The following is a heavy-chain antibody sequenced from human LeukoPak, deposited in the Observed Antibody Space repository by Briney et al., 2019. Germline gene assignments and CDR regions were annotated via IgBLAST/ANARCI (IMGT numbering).Heavy chain of an antibody. D-gene: IGHD1-1*01. CDR3: VKDGSIGTARFYFDQ. CDR2: VGWNSYGI. V-gene: IGHV3-9*01. Sequence: PGGSLRLSCAASGFTFDDYAMHWVRQAPGKGLEWVSYVGWNSYGIAYADSVKGRFTISRDNAKNSLFLQMDTLRPEDTAVYYCVKDGSIGTARFYFDQWGQGTLVTVSS. CDR1: GFTFDDYA. J-gene: IGHJ4*02.